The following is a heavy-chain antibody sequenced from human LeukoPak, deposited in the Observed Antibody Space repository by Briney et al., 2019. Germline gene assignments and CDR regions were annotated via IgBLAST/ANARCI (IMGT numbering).Heavy chain of an antibody. CDR2: IRYDGSNK. CDR3: AKESRRFLGWLSYHDY. J-gene: IGHJ4*02. D-gene: IGHD3-3*01. CDR1: GFTFSSYG. V-gene: IGHV3-30*02. Sequence: PGGSLRLSCAASGFTFSSYGMHWVRQAPGKGLEWVAFIRYDGSNKYYADSVKGRFTISRDNSKNTLHLQMNSLRAEDTAVYYCAKESRRFLGWLSYHDYWGQGTLVTVSS.